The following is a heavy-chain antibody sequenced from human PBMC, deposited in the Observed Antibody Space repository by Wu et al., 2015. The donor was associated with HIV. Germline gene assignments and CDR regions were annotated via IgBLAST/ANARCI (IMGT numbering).Heavy chain of an antibody. CDR2: ISTYNGNT. CDR3: ARPRGPEYSSNSDGFDV. CDR1: GYTFITYG. V-gene: IGHV1-18*01. D-gene: IGHD2-2*01. J-gene: IGHJ3*01. Sequence: QVQLVQSGAEVKKPGASVKVSCKASGYTFITYGISWVRQAPGQGLEWMGWISTYNGNTNYAQKLQGRVTMTTDTSTSTAYMELRSLRSDDTAVYFCARPRGPEYSSNSDGFDVWGQGTAVTVS.